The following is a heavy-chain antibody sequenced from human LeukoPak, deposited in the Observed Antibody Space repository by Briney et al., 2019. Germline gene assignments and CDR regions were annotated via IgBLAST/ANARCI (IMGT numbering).Heavy chain of an antibody. V-gene: IGHV4-39*07. Sequence: SETLSLACTVSGGSISGSDYYWGWIRQPPGKGLEWIGNVYYSGRTYFNPSLKSRVTISVDTSKNHFSLKLSSVTAADTAMYYCARITLGGGSFWFDPWGQGILVTVSS. D-gene: IGHD2-15*01. CDR2: VYYSGRT. J-gene: IGHJ5*02. CDR1: GGSISGSDYY. CDR3: ARITLGGGSFWFDP.